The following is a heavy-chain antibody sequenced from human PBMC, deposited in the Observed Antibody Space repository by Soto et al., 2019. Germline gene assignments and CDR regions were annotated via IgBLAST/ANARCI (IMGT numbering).Heavy chain of an antibody. Sequence: GSLRLSCAASGFTFSSYAMSWVRQAPGKGLEWVSAISGSGGSTYYADSVKGRFTISRDNSKNTLYLQMNSLRAEDMAVYYCAKLANYDILTGYYRYWGQGTLVTVSS. CDR3: AKLANYDILTGYYRY. J-gene: IGHJ4*02. CDR1: GFTFSSYA. CDR2: ISGSGGST. D-gene: IGHD3-9*01. V-gene: IGHV3-23*01.